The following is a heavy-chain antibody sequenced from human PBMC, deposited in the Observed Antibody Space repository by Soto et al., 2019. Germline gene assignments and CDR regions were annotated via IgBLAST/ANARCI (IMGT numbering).Heavy chain of an antibody. J-gene: IGHJ4*02. CDR1: GGSISSGGYS. CDR2: IYHSGST. Sequence: SETLSLTCAVSGGSISSGGYSWSWIRQPPGKGLEWIGYIYHSGSTYYNPSLKSRVTISVDRSKNQFSLKLSSVTAADTAVYYCARVSYGSGSYLGKTYYFDYWGQGTLVTVSS. D-gene: IGHD3-10*01. CDR3: ARVSYGSGSYLGKTYYFDY. V-gene: IGHV4-30-2*01.